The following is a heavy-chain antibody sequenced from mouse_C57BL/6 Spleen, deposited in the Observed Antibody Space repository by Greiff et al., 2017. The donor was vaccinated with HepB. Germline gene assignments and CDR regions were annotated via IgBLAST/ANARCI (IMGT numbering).Heavy chain of an antibody. V-gene: IGHV1-20*01. Sequence: EVQLQQSGPELVKPGDSVKISCKASGYSFTGYFMNWVMQSHGKSLEWIGRINPYNGDTFYNQKFKGKATLTVDKSSSTAHMELGSLTSEDSAVYECYLAWFAYWGQGTLVTVSA. CDR2: INPYNGDT. CDR1: GYSFTGYF. J-gene: IGHJ3*01. CDR3: YLAWFAY.